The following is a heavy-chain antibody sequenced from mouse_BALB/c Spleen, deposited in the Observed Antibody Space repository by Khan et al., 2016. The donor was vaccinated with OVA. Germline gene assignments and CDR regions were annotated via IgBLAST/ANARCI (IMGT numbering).Heavy chain of an antibody. CDR2: IWAGGST. CDR1: GFSLTSYG. J-gene: IGHJ2*01. CDR3: ARLEDI. D-gene: IGHD1-3*01. Sequence: VQLQESGPGLVAPSQSLSITCPVSGFSLTSYGVHWVRQPPGKGLEWLGVIWAGGSTNYNSALMSRLSISKDNSKSQVFLKMNRLQTDDTAMYYCARLEDIWGQGTTLTVSS. V-gene: IGHV2-9*02.